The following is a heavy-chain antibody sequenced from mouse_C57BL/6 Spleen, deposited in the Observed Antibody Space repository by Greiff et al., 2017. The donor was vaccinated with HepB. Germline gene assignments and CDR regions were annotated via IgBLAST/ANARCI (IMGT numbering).Heavy chain of an antibody. V-gene: IGHV1-52*01. J-gene: IGHJ2*01. CDR3: AMIDYGSSFDY. CDR1: GYTFTSYG. Sequence: QVQLKQPGAELVRPGSSVKLSCKASGYTFTSYGMHWVKQRPIQGLEWIGNIDPYDSETHYNHKFKDKATLTVDKSSSTAYMQLSSLTSEDSAVYYCAMIDYGSSFDYWGKGTTLTVSS. D-gene: IGHD1-1*01. CDR2: IDPYDSET.